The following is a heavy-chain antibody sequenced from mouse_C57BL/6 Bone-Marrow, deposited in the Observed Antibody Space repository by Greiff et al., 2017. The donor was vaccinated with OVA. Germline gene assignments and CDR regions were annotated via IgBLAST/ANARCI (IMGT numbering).Heavy chain of an antibody. D-gene: IGHD1-1*01. J-gene: IGHJ4*01. CDR1: GFTFSDAW. CDR2: IRNKANNHET. CDR3: TRLVLPWGYYGSEAMDY. V-gene: IGHV6-6*01. Sequence: EVQGVESGGGLVQPGGSMKLSCAASGFTFSDAWMDWVRQSPEKGLEWVAEIRNKANNHETYYAESVKGRFTISRDDSKSSFYRQMNSLRAEDTGIYYCTRLVLPWGYYGSEAMDYWGQGTSVTVSS.